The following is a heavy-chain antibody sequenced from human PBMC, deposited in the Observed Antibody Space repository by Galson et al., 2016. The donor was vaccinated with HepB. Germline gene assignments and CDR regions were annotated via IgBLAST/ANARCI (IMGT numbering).Heavy chain of an antibody. CDR2: TSGNNDNT. D-gene: IGHD3-10*01. Sequence: SVKVSCKASGYIFANYGVSWVRQAPGQGPEWMGWTSGNNDNTNYAQSLQGRVAMTTDTSTSTAYMELRSLRSDDTAIYYCAREYYGSGSYYPDYGGQGTLVTVSS. CDR1: GYIFANYG. J-gene: IGHJ4*02. CDR3: AREYYGSGSYYPDY. V-gene: IGHV1-18*01.